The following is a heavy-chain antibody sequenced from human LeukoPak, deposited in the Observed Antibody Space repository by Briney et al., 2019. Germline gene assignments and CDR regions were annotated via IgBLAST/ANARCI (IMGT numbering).Heavy chain of an antibody. CDR1: GFTVGSGR. D-gene: IGHD4/OR15-4a*01. CDR3: ARRAGAYSHPYDY. CDR2: IYSDDAT. J-gene: IGHJ4*02. Sequence: GGSLRLSCAASGFTVGSGRRMSWVRQAPGEGLEWISTIYSDDATNYGDSVKGRFTISRDNSRNTLDLQMNSLRAEDTAVYYCARRAGAYSHPYDYWGQGTLVTVSS. V-gene: IGHV3-53*01.